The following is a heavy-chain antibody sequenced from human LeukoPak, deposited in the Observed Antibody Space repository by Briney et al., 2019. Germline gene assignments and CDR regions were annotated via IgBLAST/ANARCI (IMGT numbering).Heavy chain of an antibody. CDR1: GFTFSGFG. V-gene: IGHV3-30*02. D-gene: IGHD3-10*01. Sequence: PGGSLRLSCAASGFTFSGFGMHWVRQAPGKGLEWVAYIHTDQTIQYYADSGKGRFTISRDNSKNTLYLQMKTLRSEDTAVYYCGYYNSGSYSTPDSWGQGTQVTVSS. CDR2: IHTDQTIQ. J-gene: IGHJ5*01. CDR3: GYYNSGSYSTPDS.